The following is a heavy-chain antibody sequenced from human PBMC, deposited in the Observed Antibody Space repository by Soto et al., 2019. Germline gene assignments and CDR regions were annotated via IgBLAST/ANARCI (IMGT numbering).Heavy chain of an antibody. Sequence: EVQLLESGGGLVQPGGSLRLSCAASGFTFSSYAMNWVRQAPGKGLEWVSIISGSGDSTYYADSVKGRFTISRDNTKNTLYLQMNSLRAEDTAVYYCAGTWIQLWPVGYWGQGTLVTVSS. CDR2: ISGSGDST. CDR1: GFTFSSYA. D-gene: IGHD5-18*01. V-gene: IGHV3-23*01. J-gene: IGHJ4*02. CDR3: AGTWIQLWPVGY.